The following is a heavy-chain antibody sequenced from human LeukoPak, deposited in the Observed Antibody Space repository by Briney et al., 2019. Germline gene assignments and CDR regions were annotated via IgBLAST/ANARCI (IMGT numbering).Heavy chain of an antibody. CDR1: GFSFRNYW. Sequence: GGSLRLSCAASGFSFRNYWMGWVRQAPGKGLEWVANTEPDGSAEYYADSVRGRFTASRDNANNLLYLQMNRLRAEDTAVYYCARDGGLHTNFDYWGQGTLLTVSS. CDR3: ARDGGLHTNFDY. V-gene: IGHV3-7*01. D-gene: IGHD2-15*01. CDR2: TEPDGSAE. J-gene: IGHJ4*02.